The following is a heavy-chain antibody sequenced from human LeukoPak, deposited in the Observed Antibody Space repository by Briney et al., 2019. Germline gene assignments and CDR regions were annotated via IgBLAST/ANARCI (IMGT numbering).Heavy chain of an antibody. D-gene: IGHD5-12*01. J-gene: IGHJ4*02. V-gene: IGHV3-48*01. CDR3: ARDRGDSGYGNFDY. CDR1: GFSFSDYS. CDR2: IFSSSSTI. Sequence: GGSLRLSCAGSGFSFSDYSMNWVRQAPGKGLEWVSYIFSSSSTIYYADSVKGRFTISRDNAKKSLYLQLNSLRAEDTAVYYCARDRGDSGYGNFDYWGQGILVTVSS.